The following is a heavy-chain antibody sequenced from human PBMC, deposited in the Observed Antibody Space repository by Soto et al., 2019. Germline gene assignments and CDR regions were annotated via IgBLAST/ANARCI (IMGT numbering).Heavy chain of an antibody. J-gene: IGHJ4*02. V-gene: IGHV3-11*01. Sequence: PGGSLRLSCAASGFTFDEYGMSWVRQVPGKGPEWISSISSSGAATYYADSVKGRFTISRDNAKNSLYVQMNSLRAEDTALYYCARTWGGCSSTSCYRYFEPWGQGTLVTVSS. CDR3: ARTWGGCSSTSCYRYFEP. CDR2: ISSSGAAT. D-gene: IGHD2-2*02. CDR1: GFTFDEYG.